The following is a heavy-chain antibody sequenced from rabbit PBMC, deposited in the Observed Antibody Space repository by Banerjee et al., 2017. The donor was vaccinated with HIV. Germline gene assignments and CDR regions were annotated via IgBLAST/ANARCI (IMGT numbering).Heavy chain of an antibody. Sequence: QQQLEESGGGLVKPGGTLTLTCKASGIDFSRYYYMCWVRQAPGKGLEWIGCIYAGSGSTWYASWAKGRFTISKTSSITVTLQMTSLTAADTATYFCARSTSGYDIGDLWGPGTLVTVS. CDR3: ARSTSGYDIGDL. V-gene: IGHV1S43*01. CDR2: IYAGSGST. D-gene: IGHD1-1*01. J-gene: IGHJ4*01. CDR1: GIDFSRYYY.